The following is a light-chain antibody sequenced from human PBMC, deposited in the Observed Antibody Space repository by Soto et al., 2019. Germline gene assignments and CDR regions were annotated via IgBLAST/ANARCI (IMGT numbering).Light chain of an antibody. V-gene: IGLV2-14*03. CDR2: EVS. CDR3: TSFDPGRIYV. J-gene: IGLJ1*01. Sequence: QSVLTQPASVSGAPGQSVTISCSGTSCDIGAYDYVSWYQQHPGRAPKLIIYEVSHRFSGLSYRFSGSKSGNTASLTISGLQAEDGGHYSCTSFDPGRIYVFGSGTXVIVL. CDR1: SCDIGAYDY.